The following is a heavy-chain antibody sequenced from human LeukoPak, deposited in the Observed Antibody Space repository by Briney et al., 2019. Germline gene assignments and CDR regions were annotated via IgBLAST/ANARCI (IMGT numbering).Heavy chain of an antibody. CDR1: GFTFIHYG. CDR3: AKDAQRRFDYSNSLDK. J-gene: IGHJ4*02. D-gene: IGHD4-11*01. Sequence: GGSLRLSCATSGFTFIHYGMHCGRQAPGKGLEWVAVICSDGTNRYYRDPVNGRFTISRDNFQRTVYLQMNSLRAEDTAVYYCAKDAQRRFDYSNSLDKWGQGTLVTVSS. CDR2: ICSDGTNR. V-gene: IGHV3-33*06.